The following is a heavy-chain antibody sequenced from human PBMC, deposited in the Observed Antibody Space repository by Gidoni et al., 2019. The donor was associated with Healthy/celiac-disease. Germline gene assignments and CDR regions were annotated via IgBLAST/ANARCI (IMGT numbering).Heavy chain of an antibody. CDR2: INHSGST. CDR3: ARAWIQLWLQEALYFDY. Sequence: QVQLQQLGSGLLKPSETLSLTCAVYGGSFSVYYWSWIRQPPGTGLDWIGEINHSGSTNYNPSLKSRVTISVDTYKNQFSLKLSSVTAADTAVYYCARAWIQLWLQEALYFDYWGQGTLVTVSS. J-gene: IGHJ4*02. CDR1: GGSFSVYY. D-gene: IGHD5-18*01. V-gene: IGHV4-34*01.